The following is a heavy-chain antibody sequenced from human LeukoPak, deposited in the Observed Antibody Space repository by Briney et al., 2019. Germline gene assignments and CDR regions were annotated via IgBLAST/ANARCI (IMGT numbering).Heavy chain of an antibody. J-gene: IGHJ3*02. V-gene: IGHV3-9*01. D-gene: IGHD3-3*01. Sequence: GGSLRLSCAGSGFTFDNYGMHWVRQAPGKGLEWVSGISWNSGSLAYADSVKGRFTISRDNAKNSLYLQMNSLRAEDTALYYCAKVITIFGVLIGVDAFEIWGPGTMVTISS. CDR2: ISWNSGSL. CDR3: AKVITIFGVLIGVDAFEI. CDR1: GFTFDNYG.